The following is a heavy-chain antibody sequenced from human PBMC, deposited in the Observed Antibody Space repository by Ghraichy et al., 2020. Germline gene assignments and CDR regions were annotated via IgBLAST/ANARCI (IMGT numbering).Heavy chain of an antibody. CDR3: ARGYGGNFENYGMDV. CDR2: IIPIFGTA. Sequence: SVKVSCKASGGTFSSYAISWVRQAPGQGLEWMGGIIPIFGTANYAQKFQGRVTITTDESTSTAYMELSSLRSEDTAVYYCARGYGGNFENYGMDVWGQGTTVTVSS. D-gene: IGHD4-23*01. V-gene: IGHV1-69*05. CDR1: GGTFSSYA. J-gene: IGHJ6*02.